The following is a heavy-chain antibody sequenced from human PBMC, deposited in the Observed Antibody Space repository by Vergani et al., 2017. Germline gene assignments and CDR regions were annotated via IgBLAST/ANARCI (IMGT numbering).Heavy chain of an antibody. CDR2: IIPIFGTA. CDR3: AGDPVVGGTARGWFDP. J-gene: IGHJ5*02. V-gene: IGHV1-69*01. CDR1: GGTFSSYA. Sequence: QVQLVQSGAEVKKPGSSVKVSCKASGGTFSSYAISWVRQAPGQGLEWMGGIIPIFGTANYAQKFQGRVTITADESTSTAYMELSSRRSEDTAVYYCAGDPVVGGTARGWFDPWGQGTLVTVSS. D-gene: IGHD1-26*01.